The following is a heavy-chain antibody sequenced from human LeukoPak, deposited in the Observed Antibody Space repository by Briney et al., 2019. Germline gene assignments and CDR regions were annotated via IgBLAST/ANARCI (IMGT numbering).Heavy chain of an antibody. V-gene: IGHV3-23*01. CDR1: GFTFSNYA. Sequence: GGSLRLSCAGSGFTFSNYAMNWVRQAPGKGLEWVPSMSHSGSSSYADSVKGRFTISRDNSMNTLFLQMSSLRAEDTAIYYCAKELTERWLIDAFDIWGQGTVVTVST. CDR3: AKELTERWLIDAFDI. J-gene: IGHJ3*02. CDR2: MSHSGSS. D-gene: IGHD5-24*01.